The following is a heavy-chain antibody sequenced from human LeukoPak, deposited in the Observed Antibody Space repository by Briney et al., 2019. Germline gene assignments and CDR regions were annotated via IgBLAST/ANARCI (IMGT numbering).Heavy chain of an antibody. V-gene: IGHV3-64*01. CDR2: ISSNGGST. J-gene: IGHJ5*02. CDR1: GFTFSSYA. D-gene: IGHD2-21*02. Sequence: PGGSLRLSCAASGFTFSSYAMHWVRQAPGKGLEYVSAISSNGGSTYYANSVKGRFTISRDNSKNTLYLQMGSLRAEDMAVYYCARVVVTATSNWFDPWGQGTLVTVSS. CDR3: ARVVVTATSNWFDP.